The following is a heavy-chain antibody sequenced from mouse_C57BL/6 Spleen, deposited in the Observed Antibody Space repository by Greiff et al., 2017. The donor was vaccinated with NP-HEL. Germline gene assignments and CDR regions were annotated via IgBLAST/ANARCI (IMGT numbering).Heavy chain of an antibody. Sequence: EVQLVESGGDLVKPGGSLKLSCAASGFTFSSYGMSWVRQTPDKRLEWVATISSGGSYTYYPDSVKGRFTISRDNAKNTLYLQMSSLKSEDTAMYYCARRSYGNYDFDYWGQGTTRTVSS. V-gene: IGHV5-6*01. D-gene: IGHD2-10*02. J-gene: IGHJ2*01. CDR3: ARRSYGNYDFDY. CDR2: ISSGGSYT. CDR1: GFTFSSYG.